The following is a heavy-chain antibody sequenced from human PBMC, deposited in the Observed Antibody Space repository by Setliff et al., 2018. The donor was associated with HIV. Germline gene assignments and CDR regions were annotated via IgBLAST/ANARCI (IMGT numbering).Heavy chain of an antibody. V-gene: IGHV3-7*01. CDR2: INQDGTAT. Sequence: GGSLRLSCAASGFSFSRYWVSWVRQAPGKGLEWVANINQDGTATFYVDSVQGRFTISRDNAQNSLYLQLNSLRAEDTGVYHCARHPYGVFDYWGQGTLVTVSS. CDR3: ARHPYGVFDY. D-gene: IGHD3-3*01. CDR1: GFSFSRYW. J-gene: IGHJ4*02.